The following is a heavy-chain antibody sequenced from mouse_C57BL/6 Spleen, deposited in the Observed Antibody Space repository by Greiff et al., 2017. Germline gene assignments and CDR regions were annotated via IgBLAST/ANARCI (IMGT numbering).Heavy chain of an antibody. CDR2: IWSGGST. J-gene: IGHJ4*01. CDR1: GFSLTSYG. Sequence: QVQLKESGPGLVQPSQSLSITCPVSGFSLTSYGVHWVRQSPGKGLEWLGVIWSGGSTDSNAAFISRLSISKDNSKCQVFFKMNSLQAYDTAIYYCSRPNLLYAMDYWGQGTSGTVSS. V-gene: IGHV2-2*01. D-gene: IGHD4-1*01. CDR3: SRPNLLYAMDY.